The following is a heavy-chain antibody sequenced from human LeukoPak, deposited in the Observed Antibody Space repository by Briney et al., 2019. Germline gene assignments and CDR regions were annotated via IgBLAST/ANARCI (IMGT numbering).Heavy chain of an antibody. CDR3: AKLSGSYGDWFDP. J-gene: IGHJ5*02. V-gene: IGHV3-53*01. CDR1: GFTVSSNS. CDR2: IYSDNT. D-gene: IGHD1-26*01. Sequence: GGSLRLSCTVSGFTVSSNSMSWVRQAPGKGLEWVSFIYSDNTHYSDSVKGRFTISRDNSKNTLYLQMNSLRAEDTAVYYCAKLSGSYGDWFDPWGQGTLVTVSS.